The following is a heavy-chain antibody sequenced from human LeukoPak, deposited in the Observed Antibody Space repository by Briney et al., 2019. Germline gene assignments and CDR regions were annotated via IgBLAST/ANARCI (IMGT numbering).Heavy chain of an antibody. CDR1: GYRFTSYW. Sequence: GESLKISCKGSGYRFTSYWIGWVRQMPGKGLEWMGIIYPGDSDTRYSPSFQGQVTISADKSISTAYLQWTSLKASDTAMYYCARPMVRGVITSPFDYWGQGTLVTVSS. V-gene: IGHV5-51*01. J-gene: IGHJ4*02. CDR2: IYPGDSDT. CDR3: ARPMVRGVITSPFDY. D-gene: IGHD3-10*01.